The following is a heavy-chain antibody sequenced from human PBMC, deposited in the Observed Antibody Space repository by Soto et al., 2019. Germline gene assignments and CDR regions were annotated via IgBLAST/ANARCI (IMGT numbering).Heavy chain of an antibody. CDR1: GGSLSGYY. J-gene: IGHJ4*02. D-gene: IGHD7-27*01. CDR2: INHSGST. Sequence: SETLSLTCAVYGGSLSGYYWSWIRQPPGKGLEWIGEINHSGSTNYNPSLKSRVTISVDTSKNQFSLKLSSVTAADTAVYYCARGLTKGIDYWGQGTLVTVSS. CDR3: ARGLTKGIDY. V-gene: IGHV4-34*01.